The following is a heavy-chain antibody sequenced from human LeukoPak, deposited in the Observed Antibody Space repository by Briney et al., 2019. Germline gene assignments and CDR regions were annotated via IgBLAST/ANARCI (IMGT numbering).Heavy chain of an antibody. Sequence: SETLSLTCTVSGGSITSGDYSWSWIRQPPGKGLEWIGDIYYSGNTYYNPSLKTRVTISVDTSKKQFSLKLSSVTAADTAVYYCARATITMMVGIPADAFDSWGQGTMVTVSS. CDR1: GGSITSGDYS. CDR3: ARATITMMVGIPADAFDS. D-gene: IGHD3-22*01. V-gene: IGHV4-30-4*08. J-gene: IGHJ3*02. CDR2: IYYSGNT.